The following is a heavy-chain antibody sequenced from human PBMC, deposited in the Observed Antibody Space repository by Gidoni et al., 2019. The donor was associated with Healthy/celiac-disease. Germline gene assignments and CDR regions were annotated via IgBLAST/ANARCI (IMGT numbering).Heavy chain of an antibody. CDR1: RFPFSDDY. CDR2: ISSSGSTI. V-gene: IGHV3-11*01. J-gene: IGHJ4*02. D-gene: IGHD6-19*01. Sequence: HVHLVESWGVLVTPGGSLILSSSASRFPFSDDYMSWIRQAPGKGLEWVSYISSSGSTIYYADSVKGRFTISRDNAKNSLYLQMNSLRAEDTAVYYCARGPYSSGWYSVYWGQGTLVTVSS. CDR3: ARGPYSSGWYSVY.